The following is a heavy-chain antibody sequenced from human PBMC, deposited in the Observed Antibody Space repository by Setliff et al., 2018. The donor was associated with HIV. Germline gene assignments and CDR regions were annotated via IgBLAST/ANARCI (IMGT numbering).Heavy chain of an antibody. CDR2: INPYNGKR. CDR3: TRAPGTGDHSFYMDV. Sequence: ASVKVSCKAYGYTFIDYGFCWVRQAPGQGLEWMGWINPYNGKRNYAQSLQGRVTMTIDTSTNSAYMELRNLKSDDTAVYYYTRAPGTGDHSFYMDVWGKGTTVTVSS. J-gene: IGHJ6*03. D-gene: IGHD3-10*01. CDR1: GYTFIDYG. V-gene: IGHV1-18*01.